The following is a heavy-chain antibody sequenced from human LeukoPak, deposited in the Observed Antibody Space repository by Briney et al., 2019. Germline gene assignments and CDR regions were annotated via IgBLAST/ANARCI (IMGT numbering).Heavy chain of an antibody. Sequence: GASVKVSCMASAYRFSDYYLHWVRQAPGQGLQWMGWISPNSGGTNYAQKFQGRVTMTRDTSISTVYMELNRLTSDDTAVYYCARGWRINSSGGFVDPWGRGTLVTVSS. D-gene: IGHD6-6*01. CDR1: AYRFSDYY. CDR2: ISPNSGGT. J-gene: IGHJ5*02. CDR3: ARGWRINSSGGFVDP. V-gene: IGHV1-2*02.